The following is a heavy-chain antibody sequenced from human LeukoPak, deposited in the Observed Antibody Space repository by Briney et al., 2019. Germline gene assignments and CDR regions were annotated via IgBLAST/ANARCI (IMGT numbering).Heavy chain of an antibody. J-gene: IGHJ4*02. Sequence: GGSLRLSCAASGFTFSSYGMHWVREAPGKGVEWGAFIRYDGSNKYYADSVKGRFTISRDNSKNTLYLQMNSLRAEDTAVYYCAKGPYGSGSYYKDPFDYWGQGTLVTVSS. CDR1: GFTFSSYG. CDR3: AKGPYGSGSYYKDPFDY. V-gene: IGHV3-30*02. D-gene: IGHD3-10*01. CDR2: IRYDGSNK.